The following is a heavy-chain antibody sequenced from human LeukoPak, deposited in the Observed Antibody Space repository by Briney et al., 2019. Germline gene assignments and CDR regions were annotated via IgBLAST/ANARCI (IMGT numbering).Heavy chain of an antibody. CDR3: AKDLVPYYYDSSGYYGSY. D-gene: IGHD3-22*01. Sequence: PGGSLRLSCAASGFTFSSYAMSWVRQAPGKGLEWVSAISGGGGSTYYADSVKGRFTISRDNSKNTLYLQMNSLRAEDTAVYYCAKDLVPYYYDSSGYYGSYWGQGTLVTVSS. CDR1: GFTFSSYA. J-gene: IGHJ4*02. CDR2: ISGGGGST. V-gene: IGHV3-23*01.